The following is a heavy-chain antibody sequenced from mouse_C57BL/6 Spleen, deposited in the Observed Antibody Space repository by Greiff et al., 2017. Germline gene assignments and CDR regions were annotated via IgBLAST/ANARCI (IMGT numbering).Heavy chain of an antibody. J-gene: IGHJ4*01. CDR1: GYTFTSYW. V-gene: IGHV1-69*01. D-gene: IGHD3-2*02. CDR3: ERQLRLKYYAMDY. Sequence: QVQLQQPGAELVMPGASVKLSCKASGYTFTSYWMHWVKQRPGQGLEWIGEIDPSDSYTNYNQKFKGKSTLTVDKSSSTAYMQLSSLTSEDSAVYYCERQLRLKYYAMDYWGQGTSVTVSS. CDR2: IDPSDSYT.